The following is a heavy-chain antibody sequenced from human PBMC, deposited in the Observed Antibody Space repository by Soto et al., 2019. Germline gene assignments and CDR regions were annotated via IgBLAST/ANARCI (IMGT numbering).Heavy chain of an antibody. V-gene: IGHV3-23*01. CDR2: ISGSGGST. J-gene: IGHJ4*02. D-gene: IGHD4-17*01. CDR3: AKDWDYVFDY. CDR1: GFTFSSYA. Sequence: GGSLRLSCAASGFTFSSYAMSWVRQAPGKGLEWVSGISGSGGSTYYADSVKGRFTISRDNSKNTLYLQMNSLRGEDTAVYYCAKDWDYVFDYWGQGTLVTVSS.